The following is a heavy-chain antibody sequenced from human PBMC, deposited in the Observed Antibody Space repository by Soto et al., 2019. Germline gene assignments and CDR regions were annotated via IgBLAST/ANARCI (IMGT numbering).Heavy chain of an antibody. Sequence: EVQLVESGGGLVKPGGSLRLSCAASGFTFSNAWMSWVRQAPGKGLEWVGRIKSKTDGGTTDYAAPVKGRFTISRDDSKNTLYLQMNSLKTEDTAVYYCTTDPDYMWEKQDYWGQGTLVTVSS. CDR2: IKSKTDGGTT. CDR1: GFTFSNAW. J-gene: IGHJ4*02. CDR3: TTDPDYMWEKQDY. V-gene: IGHV3-15*01. D-gene: IGHD3-16*01.